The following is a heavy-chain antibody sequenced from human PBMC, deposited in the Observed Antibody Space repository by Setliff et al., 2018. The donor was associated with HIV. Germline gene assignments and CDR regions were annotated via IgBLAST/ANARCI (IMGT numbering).Heavy chain of an antibody. D-gene: IGHD6-13*01. CDR2: ISSSRSTI. CDR3: ARDSSSWYEFYFDC. Sequence: PGGSLRLSCAASGFTFSSYSMNWVRQAPGKGLEWVSYISSSRSTIYYADSVKGRFTISRDNAKNSVYLQMNSLRAEDTAVYYCARDSSSWYEFYFDCWGQGTLVTVSS. CDR1: GFTFSSYS. J-gene: IGHJ4*02. V-gene: IGHV3-48*01.